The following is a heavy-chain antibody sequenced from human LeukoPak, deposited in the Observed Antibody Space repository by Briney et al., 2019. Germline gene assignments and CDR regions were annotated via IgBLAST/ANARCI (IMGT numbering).Heavy chain of an antibody. CDR3: ARVGSGSYFDY. D-gene: IGHD1-26*01. V-gene: IGHV4-61*01. CDR2: IYYSGST. Sequence: PSETLSLTCTVSGGSVRSGSYYWSWIRQPPGRGLEWIGYIYYSGSTNYNPSLKSRVTISVDTSKNQFSLKLSSVTAADTAVYYCARVGSGSYFDYWGQGTLVTVSS. J-gene: IGHJ4*02. CDR1: GGSVRSGSYY.